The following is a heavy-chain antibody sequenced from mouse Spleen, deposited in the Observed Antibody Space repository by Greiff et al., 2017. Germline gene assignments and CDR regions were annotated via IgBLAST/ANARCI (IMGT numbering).Heavy chain of an antibody. CDR3: ARGEYYFDY. J-gene: IGHJ2*01. CDR2: IYPGSGST. Sequence: VQLQHSGAELVKPGASVKMSCKASGYTFTSYWITWVKQRPGQGLEWIGDIYPGSGSTNYNEKFKSKATLTVDTSSSTAYMQLSSLTSEDSAVYYCARGEYYFDYWGQGTTLTVSS. V-gene: IGHV1-55*01. CDR1: GYTFTSYW.